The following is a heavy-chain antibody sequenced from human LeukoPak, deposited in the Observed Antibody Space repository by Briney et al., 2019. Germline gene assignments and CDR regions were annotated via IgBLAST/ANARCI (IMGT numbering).Heavy chain of an antibody. CDR1: GFTFSGSA. J-gene: IGHJ5*02. V-gene: IGHV3-73*01. Sequence: GGSLKLSCAASGFTFSGSAMHWVRQASGKGLEWVGRIRSIANSYATAYAASVKGRFTISRDDSKNTAYLQMNSLKTEDTAVYYCTRPPKGGFDPWGQGTLVTVSS. CDR2: IRSIANSYAT. CDR3: TRPPKGGFDP.